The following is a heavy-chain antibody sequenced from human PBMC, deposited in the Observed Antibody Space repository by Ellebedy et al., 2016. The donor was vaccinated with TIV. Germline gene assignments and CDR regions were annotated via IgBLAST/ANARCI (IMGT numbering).Heavy chain of an antibody. Sequence: GESLKISCAVSGFMFSNYWMTWVRQAPGKGLEWVANIKEDGSEKYYVDSVKGRFTISRDNAKNSLYLQMNRLRAEDTAVYYCARDKIVGPSNFDYWGQGTLVAVSS. CDR2: IKEDGSEK. CDR1: GFMFSNYW. D-gene: IGHD1-26*01. V-gene: IGHV3-7*03. CDR3: ARDKIVGPSNFDY. J-gene: IGHJ4*02.